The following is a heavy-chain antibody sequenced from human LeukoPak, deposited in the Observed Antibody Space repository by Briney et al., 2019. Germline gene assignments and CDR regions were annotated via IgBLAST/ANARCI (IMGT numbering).Heavy chain of an antibody. CDR1: GFTFSSYR. J-gene: IGHJ3*02. V-gene: IGHV3-48*02. D-gene: IGHD3-22*01. Sequence: GGSLRLSCAASGFTFSSYRMNWVRQAPGKGLEWVSYISSSSTTYYADSVKGRFTISRDNAKNSLYLQMNSLRDEDTAVYYCARDPEYYYDSSGYSPGAFDIWGPGTMVTVSS. CDR2: ISSSSTT. CDR3: ARDPEYYYDSSGYSPGAFDI.